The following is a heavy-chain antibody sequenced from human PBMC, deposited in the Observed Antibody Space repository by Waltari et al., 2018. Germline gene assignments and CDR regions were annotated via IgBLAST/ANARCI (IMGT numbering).Heavy chain of an antibody. CDR2: ISPIFGTA. J-gene: IGHJ4*02. D-gene: IGHD2-2*01. Sequence: QVQLVQSGAEVKKPGSSVKVSCKASGGTFSSYAISWVRQAPGQGLEWMGRISPIFGTANYAQKCQGRVTSTADEATSTAYMELSSLRSEDTAVYYCARGYCSSTSCYVSGLDYWGQGTLVTVSS. CDR3: ARGYCSSTSCYVSGLDY. CDR1: GGTFSSYA. V-gene: IGHV1-69*15.